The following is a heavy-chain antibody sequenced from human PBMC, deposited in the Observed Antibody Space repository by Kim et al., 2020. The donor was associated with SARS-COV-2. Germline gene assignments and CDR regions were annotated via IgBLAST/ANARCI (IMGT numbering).Heavy chain of an antibody. Sequence: SVKVSCKASGGTFSSYAISWVRQAPGQGLEWMGGIIPIFGTANHAQKFQGRVTITADESTSTAYMELSSLRSEDTAVYYCASVLAAAGNWFDPWGQGTLVTVSS. D-gene: IGHD6-13*01. CDR2: IIPIFGTA. CDR3: ASVLAAAGNWFDP. J-gene: IGHJ5*02. V-gene: IGHV1-69*13. CDR1: GGTFSSYA.